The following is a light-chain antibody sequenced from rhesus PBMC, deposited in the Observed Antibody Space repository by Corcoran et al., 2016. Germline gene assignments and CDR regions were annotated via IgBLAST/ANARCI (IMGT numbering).Light chain of an antibody. J-gene: IGKJ3*01. CDR3: QQYNSAPFT. V-gene: IGKV1-21*01. CDR1: QGINSW. CDR2: KAS. Sequence: DIQMTQSPSSLSASVGDRVTITCRASQGINSWLAWYQQKPGTAPKLLIYKASSLASGVPSRFSGSGSGTDCTLTISSLQPEDFATYYCQQYNSAPFTFGPGTKLDIK.